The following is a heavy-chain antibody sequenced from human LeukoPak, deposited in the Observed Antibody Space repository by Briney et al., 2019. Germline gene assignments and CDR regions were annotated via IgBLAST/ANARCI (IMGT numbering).Heavy chain of an antibody. CDR2: ISYDGSNE. CDR3: AKEFNRGLPDY. CDR1: GFTFSTYG. V-gene: IGHV3-30*18. J-gene: IGHJ4*02. Sequence: GGSLRLSCAASGFTFSTYGMHWVRQAPGKGLEWVAVISYDGSNEYYADSVRGRFTISRDNSKNTLYLQMSSLRAEDTAVYYCAKEFNRGLPDYWGQGTLVTVPS. D-gene: IGHD2-21*01.